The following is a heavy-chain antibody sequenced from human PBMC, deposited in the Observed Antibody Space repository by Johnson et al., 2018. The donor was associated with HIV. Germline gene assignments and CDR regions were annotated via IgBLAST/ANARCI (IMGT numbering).Heavy chain of an antibody. Sequence: EVQLVESGGGLVQPGGSLRLSCAASGFTFSSYWMSWVRQAPGKGLEWVANIKQDGSEKYYVDSVKGRFTISRDNAKNSLYLQMNSLRAEDTAVYYCARDQHNYYDSSERAFDIWGQGTMVTVSS. CDR2: IKQDGSEK. J-gene: IGHJ3*02. CDR3: ARDQHNYYDSSERAFDI. V-gene: IGHV3-7*05. CDR1: GFTFSSYW. D-gene: IGHD3-22*01.